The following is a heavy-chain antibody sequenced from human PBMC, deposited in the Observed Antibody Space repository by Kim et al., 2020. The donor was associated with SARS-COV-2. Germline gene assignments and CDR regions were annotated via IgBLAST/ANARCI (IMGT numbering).Heavy chain of an antibody. D-gene: IGHD3-10*01. Sequence: ASVKVSCKASGYTFADYGISWVRQAPGQWLEWRGWISTYNGDTNDAQKLQGRVTMTRDTSTTTTYMDLRSLRSDDTAVYYCSRHFYGSGTYYHFDYWGKGTLVSVS. CDR3: SRHFYGSGTYYHFDY. J-gene: IGHJ4*02. V-gene: IGHV1-18*01. CDR1: GYTFADYG. CDR2: ISTYNGDT.